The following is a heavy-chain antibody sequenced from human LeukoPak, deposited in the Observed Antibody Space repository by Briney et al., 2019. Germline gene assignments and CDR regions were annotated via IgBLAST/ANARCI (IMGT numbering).Heavy chain of an antibody. Sequence: GGSLRLSCAASGFTFSNYWMHWVRQAPGKGLVWVSRINTDGSRITYADSVKGRFTISRDNAMNTVYLQMNSLRAEDTAVYYCAKGPSSSWYELVYWGQGTLVTVSS. CDR3: AKGPSSSWYELVY. D-gene: IGHD6-13*01. J-gene: IGHJ4*02. V-gene: IGHV3-74*01. CDR2: INTDGSRI. CDR1: GFTFSNYW.